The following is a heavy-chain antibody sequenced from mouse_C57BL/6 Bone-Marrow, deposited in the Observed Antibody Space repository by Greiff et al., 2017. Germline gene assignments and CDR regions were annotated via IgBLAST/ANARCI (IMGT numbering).Heavy chain of an antibody. CDR3: ARGNYVYWYFAG. V-gene: IGHV1-72*01. CDR1: GYTFTSYW. J-gene: IGHJ1*03. Sequence: QVQLQQPGAELVKPGASVKLSCKASGYTFTSYWMHWVKQRPGRGIEWIGRIDPTSGGTKYNEKFKSKATLTVDKPSSTAYMQLSSLTSEDSAVYYCARGNYVYWYFAGWGTGTTVTVSS. D-gene: IGHD2-1*01. CDR2: IDPTSGGT.